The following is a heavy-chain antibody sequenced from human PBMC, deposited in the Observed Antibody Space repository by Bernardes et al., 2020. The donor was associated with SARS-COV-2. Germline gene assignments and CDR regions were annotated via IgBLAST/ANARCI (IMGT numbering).Heavy chain of an antibody. CDR1: GFTVSVYW. V-gene: IGHV3-74*03. Sequence: GGSLRLSCAVSGFTVSVYWMNWVRQAPGKGLVWVARVNNDGSRIAYADSVKGRLTISSDNAKNMLYLQMNILRAEDTAVYCCAREEGYVLGLSYHYYGMDVWRQGTTVTVSS. D-gene: IGHD5-12*01. CDR3: AREEGYVLGLSYHYYGMDV. J-gene: IGHJ6*02. CDR2: VNNDGSRI.